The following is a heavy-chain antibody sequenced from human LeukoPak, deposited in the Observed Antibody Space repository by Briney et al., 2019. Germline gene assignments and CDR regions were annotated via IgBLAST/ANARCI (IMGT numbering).Heavy chain of an antibody. V-gene: IGHV4-34*01. CDR2: INHSGST. D-gene: IGHD1-26*01. CDR1: GGSFSGYY. J-gene: IGHJ4*02. Sequence: SETLSLTCAVYGGSFSGYYWSWIRQPPGKGLGWIGEINHSGSTNYNPSLKSRVTISVDTSKNQFSLKLSSVTAADTAVYYCARSPTSGSYFADGDYFDYWGQGTLVTVSS. CDR3: ARSPTSGSYFADGDYFDY.